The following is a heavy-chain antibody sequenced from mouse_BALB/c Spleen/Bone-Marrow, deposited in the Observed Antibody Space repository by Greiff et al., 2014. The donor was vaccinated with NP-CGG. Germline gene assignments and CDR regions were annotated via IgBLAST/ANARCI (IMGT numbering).Heavy chain of an antibody. Sequence: QVPLKEAGGEIVKPGGSVKLSCKASGYTFTKYWMHWGKQRPGQGLVWIGEINPSNGRTNYNEKFKSKATLTVDKSSSTAYMQLSSLTSEDSAVYYCARGFDYWGQGTTLTVSS. J-gene: IGHJ2*01. CDR3: ARGFDY. CDR1: GYTFTKYW. CDR2: INPSNGRT. V-gene: IGHV1S81*02.